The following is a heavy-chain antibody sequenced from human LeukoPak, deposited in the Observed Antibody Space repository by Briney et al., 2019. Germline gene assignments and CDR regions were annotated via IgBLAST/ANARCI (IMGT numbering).Heavy chain of an antibody. V-gene: IGHV1-3*01. CDR1: GYTFTSYA. J-gene: IGHJ4*02. CDR2: INAGNGDT. D-gene: IGHD3-16*02. Sequence: GASVKVSCKASGYTFTSYAMHWVRQAPGQRLEWMGWINAGNGDTKYSQKFQGRVTITRDTPASTAYMELSSLRSEDTAVYYCLIWGELSLNYWGQGTLVTVSS. CDR3: LIWGELSLNY.